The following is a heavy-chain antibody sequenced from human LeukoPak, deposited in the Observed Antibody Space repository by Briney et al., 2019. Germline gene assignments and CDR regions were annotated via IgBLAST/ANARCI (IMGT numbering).Heavy chain of an antibody. CDR3: ARNMTTRAFDI. CDR1: GSTFSSYS. Sequence: GGSLRLSCAASGSTFSSYSMNWVRQAPGKGLEWVSYISSSSSTIYYADSVKGRFTVSRDNAKNSLYLQMNSLRAGDTAVYFCARNMTTRAFDIWGQGTMVTVSS. V-gene: IGHV3-48*01. CDR2: ISSSSSTI. J-gene: IGHJ3*02. D-gene: IGHD4-17*01.